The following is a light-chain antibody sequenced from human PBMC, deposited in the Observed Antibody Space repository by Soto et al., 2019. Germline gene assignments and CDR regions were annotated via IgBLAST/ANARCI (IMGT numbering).Light chain of an antibody. Sequence: EIVMTQSPATLSVSPGERATLSCRASQSVSSNLAWYQQKPGQAPRLLIYGASTRATGIPARFSGSGSGTEFTLTISSLQSEDFAVYNCQQYNNWPPGLTFGGGPKVEIK. CDR3: QQYNNWPPGLT. CDR2: GAS. V-gene: IGKV3-15*01. CDR1: QSVSSN. J-gene: IGKJ4*01.